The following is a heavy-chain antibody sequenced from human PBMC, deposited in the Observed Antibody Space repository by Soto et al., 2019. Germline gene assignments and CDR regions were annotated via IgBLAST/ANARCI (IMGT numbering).Heavy chain of an antibody. D-gene: IGHD6-13*01. Sequence: SVKVSCKASGFTFTSSAVQWVRQARGQRLEWIGWIVVGSSNTNYAQKFQERVTITRDMSTSTAYMELSSLRSEDTAVYYCAAFGSPAAGTFDYWGQGTLVTVSS. V-gene: IGHV1-58*01. CDR2: IVVGSSNT. CDR1: GFTFTSSA. J-gene: IGHJ4*02. CDR3: AAFGSPAAGTFDY.